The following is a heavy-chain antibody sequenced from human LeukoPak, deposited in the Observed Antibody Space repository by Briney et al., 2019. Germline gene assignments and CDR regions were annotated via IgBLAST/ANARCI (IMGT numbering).Heavy chain of an antibody. CDR1: GFPFSSYW. J-gene: IGHJ4*02. CDR3: ANSISLTQ. D-gene: IGHD3-9*01. CDR2: IKQDGSKK. Sequence: GGSLRLSCVASGFPFSSYWMTWVRQAPGKGLEWVANIKQDGSKKSYVDSVKGRFTISRDNAKNSLYLQMNSLRAEDTAVYYCANSISLTQWGRGTLVTVSS. V-gene: IGHV3-7*03.